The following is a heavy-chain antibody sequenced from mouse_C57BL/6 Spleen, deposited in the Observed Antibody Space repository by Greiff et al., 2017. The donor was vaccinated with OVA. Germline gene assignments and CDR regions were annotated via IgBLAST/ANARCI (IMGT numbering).Heavy chain of an antibody. CDR3: AIYYGTQAWFAY. CDR2: INPGSGGT. V-gene: IGHV1-54*01. D-gene: IGHD2-1*01. Sequence: QVQLKESGAELVRPGTSVKVSCKASGYAFTNYLIEWVKQRPGQGLEWIGVINPGSGGTNYNEKFKGKATLTADKSSSTAYMQLSSLTSEDSAVYFCAIYYGTQAWFAYWGQGTLVTVSA. CDR1: GYAFTNYL. J-gene: IGHJ3*01.